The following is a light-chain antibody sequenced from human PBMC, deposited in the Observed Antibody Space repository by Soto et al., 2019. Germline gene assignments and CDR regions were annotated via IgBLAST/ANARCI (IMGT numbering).Light chain of an antibody. J-gene: IGLJ1*01. CDR3: SSYTSSTSYV. CDR2: DVT. V-gene: IGLV2-14*01. CDR1: SSDVGGYDY. Sequence: QSVLTQPASVSGSPGRSITISCTGTSSDVGGYDYVSWYQQHPGKAPKLMIYDVTNRPSGVSNRFSGSKSGNTASLTISGLQAEDEASYYCSSYTSSTSYVFGTGTKVTVL.